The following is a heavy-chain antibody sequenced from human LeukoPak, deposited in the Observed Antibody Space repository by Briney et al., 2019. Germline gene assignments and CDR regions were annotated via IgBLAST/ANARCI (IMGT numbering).Heavy chain of an antibody. V-gene: IGHV3-23*01. Sequence: GGSLRLSCAASGFTFSSYAMSWVRQAPGKGLEWVSAISGSGGSTYYADSVKGRFTISRDNSKNTLYLQMNSLRAEDTAAYYCATRRQYYYGSGSFPDYWGQGNLVTASS. CDR2: ISGSGGST. CDR3: ATRRQYYYGSGSFPDY. J-gene: IGHJ4*02. CDR1: GFTFSSYA. D-gene: IGHD3-10*01.